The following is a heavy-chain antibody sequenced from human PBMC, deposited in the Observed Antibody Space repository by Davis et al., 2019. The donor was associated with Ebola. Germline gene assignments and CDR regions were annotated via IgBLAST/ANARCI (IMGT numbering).Heavy chain of an antibody. Sequence: PSETLSLTCTVSGGSISSGGYYWSWIRQHPGKGLEWIGYIYYSGSTYYNPSLKSRVTISVDTSKNQFSLKLSSVTAADTAVYYCARVRSYYYDSSGYYPLRFDPWGQGTLVTVSS. CDR1: GGSISSGGYY. J-gene: IGHJ5*02. D-gene: IGHD3-22*01. V-gene: IGHV4-31*03. CDR3: ARVRSYYYDSSGYYPLRFDP. CDR2: IYYSGST.